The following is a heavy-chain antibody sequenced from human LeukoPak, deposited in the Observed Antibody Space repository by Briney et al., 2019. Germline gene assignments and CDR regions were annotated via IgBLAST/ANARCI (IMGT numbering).Heavy chain of an antibody. D-gene: IGHD2-2*01. J-gene: IGHJ4*02. CDR3: ARAARCSSTSCYYFDY. CDR1: GFTFSSYS. CDR2: INSDGSST. Sequence: GGSLRLSCAASGFTFSSYSMNWVRQAPGKGLGWVSRINSDGSSTSYADSVKGRFTISRDNAKNTLYLQMNSLRAEDTAVYYCARAARCSSTSCYYFDYWGQGTLVTVSS. V-gene: IGHV3-74*01.